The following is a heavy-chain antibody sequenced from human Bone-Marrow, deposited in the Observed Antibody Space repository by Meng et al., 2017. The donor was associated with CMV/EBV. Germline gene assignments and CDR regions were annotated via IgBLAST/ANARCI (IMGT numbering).Heavy chain of an antibody. J-gene: IGHJ4*02. CDR1: GFTFIKYA. V-gene: IGHV3-23*03. Sequence: GGSLRLSCAASGFTFIKYAMSWVRQAPGKGLEWVSVISSGGNTSNADSVKGRFTMSRDNSRNTVYLQMNNLRGEDTAVYYCARSTYYDFWSGYTLWGQGTLVTVYS. D-gene: IGHD3-3*01. CDR2: ISSGGNT. CDR3: ARSTYYDFWSGYTL.